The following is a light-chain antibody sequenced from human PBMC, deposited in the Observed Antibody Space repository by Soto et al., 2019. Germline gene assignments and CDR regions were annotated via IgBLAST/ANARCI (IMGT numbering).Light chain of an antibody. CDR2: AAS. CDR1: QSISNN. CDR3: QQYYSYPRT. J-gene: IGKJ1*01. Sequence: MTQSPATLSVSPGERATLSCRASQSISNNLAWYQQKPGKAPKLLIYAASTLQSGVPSRFSGSGSGTDFTLTISCLQSEDFATYYCQQYYSYPRTFGQGTKVEIK. V-gene: IGKV1-8*01.